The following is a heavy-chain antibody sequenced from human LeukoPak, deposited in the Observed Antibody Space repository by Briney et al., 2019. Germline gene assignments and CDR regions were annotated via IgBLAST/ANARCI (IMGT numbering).Heavy chain of an antibody. J-gene: IGHJ4*02. D-gene: IGHD1-26*01. V-gene: IGHV4-34*01. CDR3: ARGQGSYRFFDY. CDR2: INHSGNT. Sequence: SETLSLTCAVYVGSFSAYHWSWIRQPPGKGLEWIGEINHSGNTNSNPSLKSRVTISVDTYKNQFSLKVTSVTAADTAVYYCARGQGSYRFFDYWGQGTLVAVSS. CDR1: VGSFSAYH.